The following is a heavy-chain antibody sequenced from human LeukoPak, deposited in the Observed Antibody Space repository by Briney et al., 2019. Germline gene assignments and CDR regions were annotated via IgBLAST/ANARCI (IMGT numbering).Heavy chain of an antibody. V-gene: IGHV1-18*01. CDR1: GGSFSTYA. J-gene: IGHJ4*02. D-gene: IGHD3-22*01. CDR3: ARDGYYYDSSGYSSPSY. CDR2: ISAYNGNT. Sequence: ASVKVSCKASGGSFSTYAISWVRQAPGQGLEWMGWISAYNGNTDYAQKLQGRVTMTTDSSTSTAYMELRSLRSDDTAVYYCARDGYYYDSSGYSSPSYWGQGTLVTVSS.